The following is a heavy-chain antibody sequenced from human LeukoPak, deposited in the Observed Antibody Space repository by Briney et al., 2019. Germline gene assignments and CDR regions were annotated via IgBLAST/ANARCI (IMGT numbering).Heavy chain of an antibody. CDR3: ARGSTSDWPLDH. CDR1: GYTFTGYH. V-gene: IGHV1-2*06. CDR2: INPNSGDT. J-gene: IGHJ4*02. D-gene: IGHD2-2*01. Sequence: ASVKVSCKASGYTFTGYHMHWVRQAPGQGLEWMGRINPNSGDTNYAQKFQGRVTITRDTSASTAYIELRSLRSEDTAMYYCARGSTSDWPLDHWGQETLVTISS.